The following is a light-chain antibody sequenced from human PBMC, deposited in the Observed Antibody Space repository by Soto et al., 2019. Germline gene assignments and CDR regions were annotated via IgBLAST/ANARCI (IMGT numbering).Light chain of an antibody. CDR2: DVS. CDR1: SSDVGGYKY. J-gene: IGLJ2*01. V-gene: IGLV2-14*01. Sequence: QSVLTQPASVSGSPGQSITISCTGTSSDVGGYKYVSWYQQHPGKAPKLMIYDVSNRPSGVSNRFSGSKSGNTASLTISGLQAEDEADYYCSSYTYSSTLGVISGGGTKLTVL. CDR3: SSYTYSSTLGVI.